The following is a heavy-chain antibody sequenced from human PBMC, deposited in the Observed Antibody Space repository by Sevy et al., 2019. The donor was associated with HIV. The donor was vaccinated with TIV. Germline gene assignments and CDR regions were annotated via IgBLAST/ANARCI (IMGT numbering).Heavy chain of an antibody. CDR1: GYTFTSYG. V-gene: IGHV1-18*01. D-gene: IGHD6-19*01. CDR2: ISAYNGNT. Sequence: ALVKVSCKASGYTFTSYGISWVRQAPGQGLEWMGWISAYNGNTNYAQRLQGRVTMTTDTSTSTAYMELRSLRSDDTAVYYCAREQWLVLGEYYFDYWGQGTLVTVSS. CDR3: AREQWLVLGEYYFDY. J-gene: IGHJ4*02.